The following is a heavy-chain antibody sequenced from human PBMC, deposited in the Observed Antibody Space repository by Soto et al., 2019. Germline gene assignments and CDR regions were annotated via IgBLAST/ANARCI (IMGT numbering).Heavy chain of an antibody. D-gene: IGHD6-19*01. J-gene: IGHJ5*02. Sequence: PSETLSLTCAVSGYPISSGYYWGWIRQPPGKGLEWIGSIYHSGSTYYNSSLKSRVTISIDTSKNQFSLELSSVTAADTAVYYCGRDMAVAGTPPVGPWGQGTLVTVSS. CDR1: GYPISSGYY. V-gene: IGHV4-38-2*02. CDR3: GRDMAVAGTPPVGP. CDR2: IYHSGST.